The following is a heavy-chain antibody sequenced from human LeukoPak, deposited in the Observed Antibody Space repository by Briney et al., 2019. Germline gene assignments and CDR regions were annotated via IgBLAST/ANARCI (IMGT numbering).Heavy chain of an antibody. J-gene: IGHJ4*02. CDR1: GFTFSSYW. CDR3: ARGFKYGGTSNMDY. D-gene: IGHD4-23*01. CDR2: INSDGSST. V-gene: IGHV3-74*01. Sequence: PGGSLRLSCAGSGFTFSSYWMNWVRQAPGQGLVWVSRINSDGSSTSYADSVKGRFTISRDKAKSTVYLQLKSLRAEDTAVYYCARGFKYGGTSNMDYWGQGTLVTVSS.